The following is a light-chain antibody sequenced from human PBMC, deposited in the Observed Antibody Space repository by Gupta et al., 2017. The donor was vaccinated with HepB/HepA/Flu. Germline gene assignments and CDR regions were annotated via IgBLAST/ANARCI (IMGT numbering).Light chain of an antibody. Sequence: DLQITQSPSSLSASVGDSVTITCRASQSISNYLNWYQQKPGQAPKLLIYTTSILQSGVPSRFSGSGSGTDFTLTISRLQPEDFECYYCQQTDITPCSFGQGTKLDIK. J-gene: IGKJ2*04. CDR2: TTS. CDR3: QQTDITPCS. V-gene: IGKV1-39*01. CDR1: QSISNY.